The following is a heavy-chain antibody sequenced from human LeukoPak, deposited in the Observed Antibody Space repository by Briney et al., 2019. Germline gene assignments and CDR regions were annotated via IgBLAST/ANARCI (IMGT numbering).Heavy chain of an antibody. CDR1: GYTFTTSD. V-gene: IGHV1-8*01. CDR2: MNPNSGKT. CDR3: ARGRPGLASAGTYDF. J-gene: IGHJ4*02. Sequence: ASVKVSCKASGYTFTTSDINWVRQAPGQGLEWMGWMNPNSGKTGSARKFQGRVAMTKNISISTAYIEVSSLGYEDTATYYCARGRPGLASAGTYDFWGQGTLITVSS. D-gene: IGHD6-13*01.